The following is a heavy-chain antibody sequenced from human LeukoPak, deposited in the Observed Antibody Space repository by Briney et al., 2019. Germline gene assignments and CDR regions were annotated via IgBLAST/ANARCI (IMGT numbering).Heavy chain of an antibody. CDR3: ARGAVAGTGYYYMDV. J-gene: IGHJ6*03. CDR2: INHSGST. D-gene: IGHD6-19*01. V-gene: IGHV4-34*01. CDR1: GGSFSGYY. Sequence: SSETLSPTCAVYGGSFSGYYWSWVRQPPGKGLEWIGEINHSGSTNYNPSLKSRVTISVDTSKNQFSLKLSSVTAADTAVYYCARGAVAGTGYYYMDVWGKGTTVTVSS.